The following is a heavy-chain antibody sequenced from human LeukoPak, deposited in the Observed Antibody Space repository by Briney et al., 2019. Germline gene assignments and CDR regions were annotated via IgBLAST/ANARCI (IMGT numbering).Heavy chain of an antibody. CDR3: ARRMATVTDAFDI. Sequence: SETLSLTCNVSGDSLTSHFWSWIRQTPGKGLEWIGYVFHSGTTNYSPSLKSRVTISLDTSKKQIYLRLASVTAADTAVYYCARRMATVTDAFDIWGRGTMVSVSS. V-gene: IGHV4-59*08. CDR1: GDSLTSHF. CDR2: VFHSGTT. D-gene: IGHD5-24*01. J-gene: IGHJ3*02.